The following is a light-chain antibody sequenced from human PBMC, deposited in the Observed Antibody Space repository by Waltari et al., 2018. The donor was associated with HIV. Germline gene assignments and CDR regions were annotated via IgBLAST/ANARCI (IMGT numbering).Light chain of an antibody. V-gene: IGLV1-51*01. CDR3: GTWDSSLSAVV. CDR1: NSNIENNY. J-gene: IGLJ3*02. Sequence: QSVLTQPPSVSAAPGQKVTISCSARNSNIENNYVSWYQQIPGTAPKLLIYDNNKRPSGIPDRFSGSKSDTSATLGITGLQTGDEADYRCGTWDSSLSAVVFGGGTKLTVL. CDR2: DNN.